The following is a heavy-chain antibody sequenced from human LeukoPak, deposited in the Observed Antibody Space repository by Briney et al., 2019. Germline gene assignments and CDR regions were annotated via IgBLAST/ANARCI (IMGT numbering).Heavy chain of an antibody. V-gene: IGHV4-38-2*02. CDR3: ARGAEYYAIWRGYAAYSDY. CDR2: VSHRGST. D-gene: IGHD3-3*01. CDR1: GYSISNGYY. J-gene: IGHJ4*02. Sequence: SETLSLTCTVSGYSISNGYYWGWIRQSPGKGLEWVGSVSHRGSTYYNPSLRSRVTISVDRSKQKFSLKLTSVTAADTAVYFCARGAEYYAIWRGYAAYSDYWGQGTLVTVSS.